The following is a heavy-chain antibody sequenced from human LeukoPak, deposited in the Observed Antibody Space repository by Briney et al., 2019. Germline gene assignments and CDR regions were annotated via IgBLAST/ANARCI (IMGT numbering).Heavy chain of an antibody. CDR1: GYSISSGYY. CDR3: ARDGVVAINWFDP. J-gene: IGHJ5*02. CDR2: IYHSGST. D-gene: IGHD3-22*01. V-gene: IGHV4-38-2*02. Sequence: SETLSLTCTVSGYSISSGYYWGWIRQPPGKGLEWIGSIYHSGSTYYNPSLKSRVTISVDTSKNQFSLKLSSVTAADTAVYYCARDGVVAINWFDPWGQGTLVTISS.